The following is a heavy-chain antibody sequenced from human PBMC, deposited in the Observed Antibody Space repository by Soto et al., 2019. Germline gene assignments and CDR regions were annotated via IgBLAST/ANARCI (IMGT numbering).Heavy chain of an antibody. Sequence: GGSLRLSCAASGFIVSSSHMIWVRQAPGKGLEWVSVIYSGGATYYAVSVKGRFTISRDRSKNSLYLQMNSLRAEDTAVYYCARDDYGSGKTTTAKKYWCQGILVTVS. D-gene: IGHD3-10*01. J-gene: IGHJ4*02. CDR1: GFIVSSSH. CDR2: IYSGGAT. V-gene: IGHV3-53*01. CDR3: ARDDYGSGKTTTAKKY.